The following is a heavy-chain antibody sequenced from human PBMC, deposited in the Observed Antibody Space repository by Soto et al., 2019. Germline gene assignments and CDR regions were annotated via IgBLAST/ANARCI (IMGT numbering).Heavy chain of an antibody. CDR1: GYTFTSYG. J-gene: IGHJ5*02. Sequence: ASVKVSCKASGYTFTSYGISWVRQAPGQGLEWMGWISAYNGNTNYAQKLQGRVTMTTDTSTSTAYMELRGLRSDDTAVYYCAHTRTGYSSGWYSNWFDPWGQGTLVTVSS. V-gene: IGHV1-18*04. D-gene: IGHD6-19*01. CDR2: ISAYNGNT. CDR3: AHTRTGYSSGWYSNWFDP.